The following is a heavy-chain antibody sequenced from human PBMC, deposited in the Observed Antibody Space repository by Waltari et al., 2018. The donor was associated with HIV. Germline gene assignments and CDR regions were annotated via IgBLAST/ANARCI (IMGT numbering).Heavy chain of an antibody. J-gene: IGHJ6*02. V-gene: IGHV3-23*01. CDR1: AFTFTTYT. CDR2: ISGSGRAT. CDR3: VKSVSTFIYGMDV. Sequence: VQLLESGGGLVQPGGSLRLSCAASAFTFTTYTMIWVRQAPGKGLEWVSAISGSGRATNYVDSVKGRFTISRDNSKNTLYLQMNSLRAEDTAVYYCVKSVSTFIYGMDVWGQGTTVTVSS. D-gene: IGHD6-13*01.